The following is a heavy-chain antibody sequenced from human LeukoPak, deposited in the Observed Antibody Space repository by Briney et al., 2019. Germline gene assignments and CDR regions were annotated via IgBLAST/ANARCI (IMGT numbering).Heavy chain of an antibody. CDR2: INPNSGGT. D-gene: IGHD3-10*01. J-gene: IGHJ5*02. Sequence: ASVKVSCKASGYTFTGYYMHWVRQAPGQGLEWMGWINPNSGGTNYVQKFQGRVTMTRDTSISTAYMELSRLRSDDTAVYYCARAAITMVRGANWFDPWGQGTLVTVSS. V-gene: IGHV1-2*02. CDR3: ARAAITMVRGANWFDP. CDR1: GYTFTGYY.